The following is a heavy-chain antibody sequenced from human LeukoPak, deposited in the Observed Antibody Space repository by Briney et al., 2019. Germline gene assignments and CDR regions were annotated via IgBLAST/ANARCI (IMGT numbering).Heavy chain of an antibody. Sequence: ASVKVSCKASGYTFTSYGISWVRQAPGQGLEWMGWISAYNGNTNYAQKLQGRVTMTTDTSTSTAYMELRSLRSDDTAVYCCARSLRSTVTNWFDPWGQGTLVTVSS. CDR2: ISAYNGNT. CDR3: ARSLRSTVTNWFDP. CDR1: GYTFTSYG. J-gene: IGHJ5*02. V-gene: IGHV1-18*01. D-gene: IGHD4-17*01.